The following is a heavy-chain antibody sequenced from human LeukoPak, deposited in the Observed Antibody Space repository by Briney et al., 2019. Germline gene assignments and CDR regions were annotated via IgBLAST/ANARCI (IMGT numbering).Heavy chain of an antibody. Sequence: RSGRSLRLPCAASGFTFSSYGMHWVRQAPGEGLEWVAVISYDGSNKYYADSVKGRFTISRDNSKHTLYLQMNSLRAEDTAVYYCANDGPSITIFGVVTRNLHPYNWFDPWGQGTLVTVSS. J-gene: IGHJ5*02. CDR1: GFTFSSYG. CDR2: ISYDGSNK. CDR3: ANDGPSITIFGVVTRNLHPYNWFDP. D-gene: IGHD3-3*01. V-gene: IGHV3-30*18.